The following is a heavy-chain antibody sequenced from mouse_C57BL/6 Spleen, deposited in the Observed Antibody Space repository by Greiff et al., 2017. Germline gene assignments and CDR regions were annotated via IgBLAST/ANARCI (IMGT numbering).Heavy chain of an antibody. J-gene: IGHJ2*01. CDR2: ISPRSGNT. Sequence: QVQLQQSGAELARPGASVKLSCKASGYTFTSYGISWVKQRTGQGLAWIGEISPRSGNTYYNEKFKGKATLTADKSSSAAYMELRSLTSEDSAVYFCARGTVVVRSYYFDYGGQGTTLTVSS. CDR1: GYTFTSYG. V-gene: IGHV1-81*01. CDR3: ARGTVVVRSYYFDY. D-gene: IGHD1-1*01.